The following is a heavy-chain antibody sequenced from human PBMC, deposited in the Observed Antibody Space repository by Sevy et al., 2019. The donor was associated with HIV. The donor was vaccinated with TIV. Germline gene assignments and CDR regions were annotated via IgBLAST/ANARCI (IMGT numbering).Heavy chain of an antibody. CDR3: ANESPWKHDGSGYFDY. Sequence: GGSLRLSCAASGFTFSNYGMHWVRQARGKGLEWVAIIGYDGSNKYYADSVKGRFTISSDNSKNTLYLQMNSLRAEETAVYYCANESPWKHDGSGYFDYWGQGTLVTVSS. J-gene: IGHJ4*02. CDR1: GFTFSNYG. CDR2: IGYDGSNK. V-gene: IGHV3-30*02. D-gene: IGHD3-22*01.